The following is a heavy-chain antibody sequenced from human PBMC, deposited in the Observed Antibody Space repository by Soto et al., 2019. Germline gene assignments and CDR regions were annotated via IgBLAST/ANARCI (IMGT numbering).Heavy chain of an antibody. CDR2: IYSGGST. V-gene: IGHV3-53*02. J-gene: IGHJ4*02. D-gene: IGHD2-2*02. CDR1: GFTVSNNY. Sequence: EVQLVETGGGLIQPGGCLRLSCAASGFTVSNNYMSWVRQAPGKGLEWVSLIYSGGSTFYADSVKGRFTISRDNSKNTLFLQMNSLRAEDTAVYFCATYTSLDYWGQGTLVTVSS. CDR3: ATYTSLDY.